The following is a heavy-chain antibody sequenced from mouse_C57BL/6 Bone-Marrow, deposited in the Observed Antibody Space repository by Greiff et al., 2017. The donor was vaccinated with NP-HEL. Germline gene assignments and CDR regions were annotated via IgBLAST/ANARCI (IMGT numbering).Heavy chain of an antibody. Sequence: QVQLQQPGAELVRPGSSVKLSCKASGYTFTSYWMDWVKQRPGQGLEWIGNMYPSDSETHYNQKFKDKATLTVDKSSSTAYMQLSSLTSEDSAVYYCALITTVVHYWGQGTTLTVSS. CDR3: ALITTVVHY. J-gene: IGHJ2*01. D-gene: IGHD1-1*01. V-gene: IGHV1-61*01. CDR1: GYTFTSYW. CDR2: MYPSDSET.